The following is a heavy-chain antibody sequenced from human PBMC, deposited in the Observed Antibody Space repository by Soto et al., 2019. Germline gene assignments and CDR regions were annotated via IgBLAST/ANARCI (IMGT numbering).Heavy chain of an antibody. D-gene: IGHD3-10*01. Sequence: PGGSLRLSCAASGFTFSSYGMHWVRQAPGKGLEWVAVISYGGSNKYYADSVKGRFTISRDNSKNTLYLQMNSLRAEDTAVYYCAKAELLWFPEPHGMDVWGQGTTVTVSS. J-gene: IGHJ6*02. CDR3: AKAELLWFPEPHGMDV. V-gene: IGHV3-30*18. CDR1: GFTFSSYG. CDR2: ISYGGSNK.